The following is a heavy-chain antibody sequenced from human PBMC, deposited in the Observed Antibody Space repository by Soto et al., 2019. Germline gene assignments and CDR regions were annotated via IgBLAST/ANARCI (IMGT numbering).Heavy chain of an antibody. CDR2: ISGRGGNT. J-gene: IGHJ4*02. D-gene: IGHD6-13*01. Sequence: AGGSLRLSCAASGFTFSSYAMSWVRQAPGKGLEWVSGISGRGGNTYYADSVKGRFTISRDNSKNTLYLQMNSLRAEDTAVYYCAKGVIAAAVDYFDYWGQGTLVTVSS. CDR3: AKGVIAAAVDYFDY. CDR1: GFTFSSYA. V-gene: IGHV3-23*01.